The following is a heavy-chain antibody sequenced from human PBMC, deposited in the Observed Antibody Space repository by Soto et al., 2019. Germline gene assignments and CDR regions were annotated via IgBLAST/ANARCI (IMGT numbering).Heavy chain of an antibody. CDR1: GYTFTSYD. V-gene: IGHV1-8*01. Sequence: GASVKVSCKASGYTFTSYDINWVRQATGQGLEWMGWMNPNSGNTGYAQKFQGRVTMTRNTSISTAYMELSSLRSEDTAVYYCARGRGRFLEWLVNYYGMDVWGKGTTVTVSS. CDR3: ARGRGRFLEWLVNYYGMDV. D-gene: IGHD3-3*01. J-gene: IGHJ6*04. CDR2: MNPNSGNT.